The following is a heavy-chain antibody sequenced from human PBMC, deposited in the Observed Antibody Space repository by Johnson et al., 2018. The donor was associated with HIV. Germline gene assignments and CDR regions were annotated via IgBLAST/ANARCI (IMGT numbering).Heavy chain of an antibody. V-gene: IGHV3-74*01. CDR2: SNSDGSST. J-gene: IGHJ3*02. D-gene: IGHD3-22*01. Sequence: VQLVESGGGLVQPGGSLRLSCAASGFTVSSNYMSWVRQAPGKGLEWVSRSNSDGSSTSYADSVKGRFTIARDNAKNTLYLQMNSLRAEDTAVYYCAKEGSGYFHAFDIWGQGTMVTVSS. CDR1: GFTVSSNY. CDR3: AKEGSGYFHAFDI.